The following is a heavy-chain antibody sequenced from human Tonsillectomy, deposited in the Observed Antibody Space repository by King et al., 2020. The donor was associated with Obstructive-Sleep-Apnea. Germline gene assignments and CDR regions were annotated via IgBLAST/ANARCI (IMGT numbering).Heavy chain of an antibody. Sequence: VQLVESGGGVVQPGRSLRLSCAASGFIFSSYAMHWVRQAPGKGLEWVAVISYDGSNKYYADSVKGRFTISRDNSKNTLYLQMNSLRAEDTAVYYCARAGSFGELFYPKVCYFDYWGQGTLVTVSS. CDR1: GFIFSSYA. D-gene: IGHD3-10*01. CDR2: ISYDGSNK. J-gene: IGHJ4*02. V-gene: IGHV3-30*04. CDR3: ARAGSFGELFYPKVCYFDY.